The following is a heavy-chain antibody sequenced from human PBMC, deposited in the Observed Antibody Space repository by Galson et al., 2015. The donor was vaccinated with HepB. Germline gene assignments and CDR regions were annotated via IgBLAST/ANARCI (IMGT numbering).Heavy chain of an antibody. V-gene: IGHV3-33*01. CDR3: VRDQWQINAFDL. Sequence: SLRLSCAASGFTFSNYGMHWVRQAPGKGLEWVAVIWYDGSYKFYGDSVKGRFTISRDNSQNPLLLEMHSLRVEDTAVYYCVRDQWQINAFDLWGLWTVVTVSS. CDR2: IWYDGSYK. D-gene: IGHD6-19*01. CDR1: GFTFSNYG. J-gene: IGHJ3*01.